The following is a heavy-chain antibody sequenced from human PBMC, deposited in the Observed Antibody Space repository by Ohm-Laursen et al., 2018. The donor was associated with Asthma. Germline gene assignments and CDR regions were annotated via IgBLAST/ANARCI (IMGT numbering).Heavy chain of an antibody. V-gene: IGHV4-31*02. D-gene: IGHD5-24*01. CDR3: ARDLRDGYNLSYAFDI. CDR2: IYYSRST. J-gene: IGHJ3*02. Sequence: TLSLTWTVSGGSISSGGYYWSWIRQHPRKGLEWIGYIYYSRSTYYNPSPKSRVTISVDTSKNQFSLKLSSVTAADTAVYYCARDLRDGYNLSYAFDIWGQGTMVTVSS. CDR1: GGSISSGGYY.